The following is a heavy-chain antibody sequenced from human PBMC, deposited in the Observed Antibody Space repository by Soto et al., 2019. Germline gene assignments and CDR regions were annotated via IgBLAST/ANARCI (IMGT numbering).Heavy chain of an antibody. D-gene: IGHD2-2*01. CDR3: ARVGVTRDIVVVPATKHYYHCYIHF. J-gene: IGHJ6*03. Sequence: SETLSITCTVSGGSISGYYWSWIRQPPGKGLEWIGYIYYSGSTNYNPSLKSRVTISVDTSKNQFSLKLSSVTAADTAVYYCARVGVTRDIVVVPATKHYYHCYIHFSYKATTLTVS. CDR2: IYYSGST. CDR1: GGSISGYY. V-gene: IGHV4-59*01.